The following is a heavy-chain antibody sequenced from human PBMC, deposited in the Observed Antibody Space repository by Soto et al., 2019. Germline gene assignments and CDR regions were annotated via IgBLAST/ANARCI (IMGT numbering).Heavy chain of an antibody. D-gene: IGHD6-19*01. CDR2: IDNDGSIT. CDR1: GFTFSSYG. V-gene: IGHV3-74*01. J-gene: IGHJ4*02. Sequence: PGGSLRLSCAASGFTFSSYGMNWVRQAPGKGLVWVSRIDNDGSITTYADSVKGRFTISRDNAKNTLYLQMKSLRAEDTAVYYCARRWDSSGWYMDYWGQGALVTVSS. CDR3: ARRWDSSGWYMDY.